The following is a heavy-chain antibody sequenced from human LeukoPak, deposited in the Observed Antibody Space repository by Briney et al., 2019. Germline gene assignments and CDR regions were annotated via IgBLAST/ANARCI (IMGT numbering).Heavy chain of an antibody. Sequence: GGSLRLSCAASGFPFSNYAMTWVRQAPGKGLEWVSSISSSSSYIYYADSVKGRFTISRDNAKNSLYLQMNSLRAEDTAVYYCARDMAVAYAFDIWGQRTMVTVSS. D-gene: IGHD6-19*01. CDR1: GFPFSNYA. V-gene: IGHV3-21*01. J-gene: IGHJ3*02. CDR2: ISSSSSYI. CDR3: ARDMAVAYAFDI.